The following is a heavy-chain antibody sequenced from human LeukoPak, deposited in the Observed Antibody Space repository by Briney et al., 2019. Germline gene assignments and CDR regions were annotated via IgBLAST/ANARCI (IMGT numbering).Heavy chain of an antibody. Sequence: GGSLRLSCTASGFTFGDYAMSWVRQAPGKGLEWVGFIRSKAYGGTTEYAASVKGRFTISRDDSKSIAYLQMNSLKTEDTAVYYCTRAYSYCSSTSCPVGYWGQGTLVTVSS. CDR3: TRAYSYCSSTSCPVGY. CDR1: GFTFGDYA. V-gene: IGHV3-49*04. J-gene: IGHJ4*02. CDR2: IRSKAYGGTT. D-gene: IGHD2-2*01.